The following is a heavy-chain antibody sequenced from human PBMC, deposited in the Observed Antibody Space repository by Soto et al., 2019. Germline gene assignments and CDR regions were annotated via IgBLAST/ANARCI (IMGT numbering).Heavy chain of an antibody. CDR1: GYSFTSYL. J-gene: IGHJ6*02. CDR3: ARHVRGTGNYKNYYYGLDV. D-gene: IGHD3-9*01. CDR2: IYPGDSDT. Sequence: GESLKISCKGSGYSFTSYLVCWVRQMPVKGLEWMGIIYPGDSDTKYSPSFQGLVTMSVDKSISTAYLQWSSLKASDSALYYCARHVRGTGNYKNYYYGLDVWGQGTTVTVSS. V-gene: IGHV5-51*01.